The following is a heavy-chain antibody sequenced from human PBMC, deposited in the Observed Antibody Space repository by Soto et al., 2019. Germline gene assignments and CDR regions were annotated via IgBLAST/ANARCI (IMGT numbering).Heavy chain of an antibody. J-gene: IGHJ4*02. CDR2: VSIGGST. CDR1: GFTFSSYA. Sequence: DVQLLESGGGLVQPEGSLRLSCAASGFTFSSYAMGWVRQGPGKGLEWVAVVSIGGSTHYADSVRGRFTISRDNSKNTLSLQRNSLTAEDTAVYFCAKRRGAGGHFDYWGQGALVTVS. V-gene: IGHV3-23*01. D-gene: IGHD2-15*01. CDR3: AKRRGAGGHFDY.